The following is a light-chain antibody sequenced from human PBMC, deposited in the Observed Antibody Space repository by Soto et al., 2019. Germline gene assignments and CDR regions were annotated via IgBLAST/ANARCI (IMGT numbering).Light chain of an antibody. J-gene: IGLJ2*01. CDR3: QSYDSSLSAVV. CDR1: SSSFGAGYD. Sequence: QPVLTQPPSVSGAPGQRVTISCTGSSSSFGAGYDVHWYQQLPGTAPKLLIYGDSNRPSGVPDRFSGSKSGTSASLAITGLQAEDEADYYCQSYDSSLSAVVFGGGTKVTVL. V-gene: IGLV1-40*01. CDR2: GDS.